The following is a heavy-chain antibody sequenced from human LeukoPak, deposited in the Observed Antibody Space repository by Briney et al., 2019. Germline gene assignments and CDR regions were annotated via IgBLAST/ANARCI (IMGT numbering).Heavy chain of an antibody. J-gene: IGHJ4*02. CDR1: GGSISGGGSS. CDR3: ARGMSSGSLDY. CDR2: FYYSGST. V-gene: IGHV4-61*10. Sequence: PSETLSLTCTVSGGSISGGGSSWSWLRQPAGKGLEWIGRFYYSGSTNYNPSLKSRVTISVDTSKNQFSLKLSSVTAADTAVYYCARGMSSGSLDYWGQGTLVTVSS. D-gene: IGHD3-22*01.